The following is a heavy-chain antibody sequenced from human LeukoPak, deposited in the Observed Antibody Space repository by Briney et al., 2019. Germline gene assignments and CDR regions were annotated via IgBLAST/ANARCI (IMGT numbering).Heavy chain of an antibody. CDR1: GFTFSIAW. CDR3: TTEMSDGGDYDY. J-gene: IGHJ4*02. V-gene: IGHV3-15*01. D-gene: IGHD4-17*01. CDR2: IKSKTDGGTT. Sequence: GGPLRLSCAASGFTFSIAWMSWVRQAPGKGLEWVGRIKSKTDGGTTDYAAPVKGRFTISRDDSKNTLYLQMHSLNTEDTAVYYCTTEMSDGGDYDYWGQGTLVTVSS.